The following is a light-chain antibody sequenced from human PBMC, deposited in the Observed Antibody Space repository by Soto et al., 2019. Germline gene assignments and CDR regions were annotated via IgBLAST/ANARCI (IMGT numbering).Light chain of an antibody. J-gene: IGKJ1*01. CDR1: QSVSSSF. V-gene: IGKV3-20*01. Sequence: EIVISQTTATLSLSPGQRATLSCRASQSVSSSFLAWYQQKPGQAPRLLIYGASSRATGIPDRFSGSGSGTDFTLTISRLESEDFAVYYCQQYGSSPGTFGQGTKVDIK. CDR3: QQYGSSPGT. CDR2: GAS.